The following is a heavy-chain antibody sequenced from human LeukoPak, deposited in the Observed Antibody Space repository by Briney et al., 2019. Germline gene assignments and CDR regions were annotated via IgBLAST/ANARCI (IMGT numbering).Heavy chain of an antibody. CDR2: ISSSSYT. Sequence: PGGSLRLSCAASGFTFSSYSMNWVRQAPGKGLEWVSSISSSSYTFYADSLRGRFTISRDNAKNSLYLQMNSLRAEDTAVCYCARDSSVTIFGVVDAFDIWGQGTMLTVSS. D-gene: IGHD3-3*01. CDR1: GFTFSSYS. J-gene: IGHJ3*02. V-gene: IGHV3-21*01. CDR3: ARDSSVTIFGVVDAFDI.